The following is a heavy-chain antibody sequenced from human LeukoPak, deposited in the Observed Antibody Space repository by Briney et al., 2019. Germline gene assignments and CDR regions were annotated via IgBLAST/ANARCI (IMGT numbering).Heavy chain of an antibody. Sequence: ASVKVSCKASGYTFTGYYMHWVRQAPGQGLEWMGWINPNSGGTNYAQKFQGWVTMTRGTSISTAYMELSRLRSDDTAVYYCARDPPTRIAAADDYYYMDVWGKGTTVTVSS. J-gene: IGHJ6*03. V-gene: IGHV1-2*04. CDR3: ARDPPTRIAAADDYYYMDV. CDR2: INPNSGGT. D-gene: IGHD6-13*01. CDR1: GYTFTGYY.